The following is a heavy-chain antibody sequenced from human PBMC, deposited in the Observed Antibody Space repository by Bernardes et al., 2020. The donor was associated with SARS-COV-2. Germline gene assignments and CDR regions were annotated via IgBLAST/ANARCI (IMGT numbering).Heavy chain of an antibody. CDR2: INDSGNT. V-gene: IGHV4-34*01. D-gene: IGHD1-1*01. Sequence: SKTLSLTCAVYVDSFSGYYWSWIRQSPGKGLEWIGEINDSGNTNYNPSLKSRVTISVDTSKNQLSLKLTSVTAADTAVYFCARQTLTTRWFDPWGRGTLVTGSS. CDR3: ARQTLTTRWFDP. J-gene: IGHJ5*02. CDR1: VDSFSGYY.